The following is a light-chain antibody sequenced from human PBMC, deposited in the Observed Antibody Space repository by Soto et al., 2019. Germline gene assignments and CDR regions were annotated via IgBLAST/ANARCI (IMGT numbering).Light chain of an antibody. CDR2: GAS. V-gene: IGKV3D-20*02. CDR1: QSVSSIY. J-gene: IGKJ5*01. Sequence: EIVLTQSPGTLSLSPWERATLSCRASQSVSSIYLGWYQQKPGQAPRLLIYGASSRATGIPDRFSGSGSGTDFTLTISSLEPEDFAVYYCQQRSNWPPSITFGQGTRLEIK. CDR3: QQRSNWPPSIT.